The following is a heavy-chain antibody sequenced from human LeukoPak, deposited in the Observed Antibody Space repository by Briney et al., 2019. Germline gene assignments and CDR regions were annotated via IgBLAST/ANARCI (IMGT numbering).Heavy chain of an antibody. CDR1: GDSISSNSYY. J-gene: IGHJ6*03. CDR2: IYYSGST. Sequence: SGTLSLTCTVSGDSISSNSYYWGWIRQPPGKGLEWIGSIYYSGSTYYNPSLKSRVTISVDTSKNQFSLKLSSVTAADTAMYYCARDNTALIISDYYYMDVWGKGTTVTVSS. D-gene: IGHD5-18*01. CDR3: ARDNTALIISDYYYMDV. V-gene: IGHV4-39*07.